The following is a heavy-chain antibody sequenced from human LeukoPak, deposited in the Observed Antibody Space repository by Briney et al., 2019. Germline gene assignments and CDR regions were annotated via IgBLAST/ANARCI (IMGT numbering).Heavy chain of an antibody. D-gene: IGHD1-14*01. CDR3: ARHAQVRITRSRFDP. J-gene: IGHJ5*02. CDR2: IYTSGST. V-gene: IGHV4-4*09. CDR1: GGSISSYY. Sequence: SETLSLTCTVSGGSISSYYWSWIRQAPGKGLEWIGYIYTSGSTNYNPSLKSRVTISVDTSKNQFSLKLSSVTAADTAVYYCARHAQVRITRSRFDPWGQGTLVTVSS.